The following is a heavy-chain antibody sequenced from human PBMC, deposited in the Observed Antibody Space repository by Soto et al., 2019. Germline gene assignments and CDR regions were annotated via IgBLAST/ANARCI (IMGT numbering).Heavy chain of an antibody. CDR1: GFTFSTYA. Sequence: PGGSLRLSCAASGFTFSTYAMSWVRQAPGKGLEWVSTINTSGGSTYYADSVKGRFTIPRDNSKNTLYLQMNSLRPEDTAVYYCARVYNWNDPSWFDPWGQGTLVTVSS. J-gene: IGHJ5*02. V-gene: IGHV3-23*01. CDR2: INTSGGST. D-gene: IGHD1-1*01. CDR3: ARVYNWNDPSWFDP.